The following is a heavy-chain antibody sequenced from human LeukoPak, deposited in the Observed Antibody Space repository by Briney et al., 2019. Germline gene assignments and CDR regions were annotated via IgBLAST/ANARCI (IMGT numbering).Heavy chain of an antibody. CDR2: ISWHSRSI. D-gene: IGHD3-22*01. CDR1: GFTFDDYS. V-gene: IGHV3-9*01. J-gene: IGHJ6*02. CDR3: TKDLSSQWFTDIRHYGMNV. Sequence: AGGSLRLSCAASGFTFDDYSMHWVRQAPGKGLEWVAGISWHSRSIGYADSVKGRFTISRDNAKNSVSLQMNSLRTEDTALYYCTKDLSSQWFTDIRHYGMNVWGQGTTVAVSS.